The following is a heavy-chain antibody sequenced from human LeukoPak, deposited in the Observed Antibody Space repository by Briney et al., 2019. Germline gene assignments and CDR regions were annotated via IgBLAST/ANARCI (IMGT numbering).Heavy chain of an antibody. CDR2: ISGSGGST. V-gene: IGHV3-23*01. Sequence: PGGSLRLSCAASSFTFSNYWMHWVRQAPGKGLEWVSAISGSGGSTYYADSVKGRFTISRDNSKNTLYLQMNSLRAEDTAVYYCAKRPIMITFGGVIAPTPFDYWGQGTLVTVSS. D-gene: IGHD3-16*02. CDR1: SFTFSNYW. J-gene: IGHJ4*02. CDR3: AKRPIMITFGGVIAPTPFDY.